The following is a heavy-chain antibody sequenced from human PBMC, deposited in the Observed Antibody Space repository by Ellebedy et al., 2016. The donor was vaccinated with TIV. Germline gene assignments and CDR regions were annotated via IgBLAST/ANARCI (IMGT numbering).Heavy chain of an antibody. CDR1: GGSISSYY. CDR2: IYYSGST. CDR3: ARLDGYNFDY. J-gene: IGHJ4*02. V-gene: IGHV4-59*01. D-gene: IGHD5-24*01. Sequence: SETLSLTCTVSGGSISSYYWSWIRQPPGKGLEWIGYIYYSGSTNYNPSLKSRVTISVDTSKNQFSLKLSSVTAADTAVHYCARLDGYNFDYWGQGTLVTVSS.